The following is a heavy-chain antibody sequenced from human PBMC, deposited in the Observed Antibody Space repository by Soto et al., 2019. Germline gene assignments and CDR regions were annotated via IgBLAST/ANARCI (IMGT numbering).Heavy chain of an antibody. CDR3: ARVGYCSGGSCAQYWYFDL. V-gene: IGHV1-69*01. Sequence: QVQLVQSGAEVKKPGSSVKVSCKASGGTFSSYAISWVRQAPGQGLEWMGGIIPIFGTANYAQKFQGRVTITADESRSPAYMELSSLRSEDTAVYCCARVGYCSGGSCAQYWYFDLWGRGTLVTVSS. CDR1: GGTFSSYA. J-gene: IGHJ2*01. D-gene: IGHD2-15*01. CDR2: IIPIFGTA.